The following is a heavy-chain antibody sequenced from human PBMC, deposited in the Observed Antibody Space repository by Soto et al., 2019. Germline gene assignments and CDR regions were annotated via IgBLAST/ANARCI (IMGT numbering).Heavy chain of an antibody. D-gene: IGHD2-15*01. CDR3: ARPRYCSGGSCYAIGAFDI. J-gene: IGHJ3*02. CDR1: GGSISSYY. V-gene: IGHV4-59*08. Sequence: SETLSLTCTVSGGSISSYYWSWIRQPPGKGLEWIGCIYYSGSTNYNPSLKSRVTISVDTSKNQFSLKLSSVTAADTDVYYCARPRYCSGGSCYAIGAFDIWGQGTMVTVS. CDR2: IYYSGST.